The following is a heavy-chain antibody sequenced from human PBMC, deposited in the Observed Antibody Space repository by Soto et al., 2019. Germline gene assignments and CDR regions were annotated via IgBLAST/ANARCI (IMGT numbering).Heavy chain of an antibody. J-gene: IGHJ4*02. CDR1: GYTFTSYD. Sequence: ASVKVSCKASGYTFTSYDINWVRQATGQGLEWMGRIDPSDSYTNYSPSFQGHVTISADKSISTAYLQWSSLKASDTAMYYCARRPFSSSGYYSNFDYWGQGTLVTVSS. D-gene: IGHD3-22*01. CDR2: IDPSDSYT. V-gene: IGHV5-10-1*01. CDR3: ARRPFSSSGYYSNFDY.